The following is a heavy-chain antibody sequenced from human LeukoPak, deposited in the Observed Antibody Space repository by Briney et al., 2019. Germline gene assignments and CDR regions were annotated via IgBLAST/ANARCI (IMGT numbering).Heavy chain of an antibody. CDR2: IYYSGST. J-gene: IGHJ4*02. CDR3: ARGRGLFGGVIVLDY. D-gene: IGHD3-16*02. Sequence: SETLSLTCTVSGGSISSYYWSWIRQPPGKGLEWIGYIYYSGSTNYNPSLKSRVTISVDTSKNQFSLKLSSVTAADTAVYYCARGRGLFGGVIVLDYWGQGTLVTVSS. CDR1: GGSISSYY. V-gene: IGHV4-59*01.